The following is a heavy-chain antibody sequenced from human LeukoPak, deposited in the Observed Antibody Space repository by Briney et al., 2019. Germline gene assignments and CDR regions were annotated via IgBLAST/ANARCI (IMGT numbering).Heavy chain of an antibody. D-gene: IGHD3-22*01. CDR3: ARALVRTYYYDSSSAFDI. Sequence: SVKVSCKASGGTFSSYAISWVRQAPGQGLEWMGRIIPIFGTANYAQKFRGRVTITTDESTSTAYMELSSLRSEDTAVYYCARALVRTYYYDSSSAFDIWGQGTMVTVPS. V-gene: IGHV1-69*05. CDR2: IIPIFGTA. J-gene: IGHJ3*02. CDR1: GGTFSSYA.